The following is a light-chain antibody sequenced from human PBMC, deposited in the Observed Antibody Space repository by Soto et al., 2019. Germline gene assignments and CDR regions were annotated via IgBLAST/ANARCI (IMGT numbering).Light chain of an antibody. CDR1: SGSIGSNY. Sequence: NFMLTQPHXXXXXPGKTVTISCTRSSGSIGSNYVQWYQQRPGSAPTTVIYEDKQRPSGVPDRFSGSTDGSSNSASLTISGLQTEDEADYYCQSYDSSSVVFGGGTKVTVL. CDR2: EDK. V-gene: IGLV6-57*04. J-gene: IGLJ2*01. CDR3: QSYDSSSVV.